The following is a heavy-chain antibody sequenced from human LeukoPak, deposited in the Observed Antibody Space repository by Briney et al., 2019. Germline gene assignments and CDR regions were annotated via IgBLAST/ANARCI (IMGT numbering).Heavy chain of an antibody. CDR1: GYTFTGYY. J-gene: IGHJ4*02. CDR2: INPNSGDT. D-gene: IGHD3-16*01. V-gene: IGHV1-2*02. CDR3: ATQRGSYLWGTDFDY. Sequence: ASVKLSCKASGYTFTGYYMHWVRQAPGQGLEWMGWINPNSGDTKFAREFQGRVTMTRDTSISTAYMGLSRLRSDDTAVYYCATQRGSYLWGTDFDYWGQGTLVSVSS.